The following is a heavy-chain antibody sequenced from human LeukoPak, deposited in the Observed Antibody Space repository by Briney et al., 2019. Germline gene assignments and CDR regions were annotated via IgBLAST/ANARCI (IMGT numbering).Heavy chain of an antibody. CDR3: ARGRAADY. D-gene: IGHD6-13*01. CDR1: GYTFTSYD. J-gene: IGHJ4*02. Sequence: GASVKVSCKASGYTFTSYDVKWVRQATGQGLEWMGWMNPNSDNADYAQKFQGRVTMTRNTSISTAYMELSSLRSEDTAVYYCARGRAADYWGQGTLVTVSS. CDR2: MNPNSDNA. V-gene: IGHV1-8*01.